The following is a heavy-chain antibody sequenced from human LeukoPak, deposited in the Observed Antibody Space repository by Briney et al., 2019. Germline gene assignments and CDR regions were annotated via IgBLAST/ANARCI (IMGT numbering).Heavy chain of an antibody. CDR1: GFTFSTYW. J-gene: IGHJ4*02. D-gene: IGHD3-10*01. V-gene: IGHV3-7*01. CDR2: IKHDGSEK. CDR3: ARGKIWFGELSYYFDY. Sequence: PGGSLRLSCAASGFTFSTYWMSWVRQAPGKGLQWVANIKHDGSEKNYVDSVKGRFTIPKDNAKNSLSLQMNSLRAEDTAVYYCARGKIWFGELSYYFDYWGQGTLVTVSS.